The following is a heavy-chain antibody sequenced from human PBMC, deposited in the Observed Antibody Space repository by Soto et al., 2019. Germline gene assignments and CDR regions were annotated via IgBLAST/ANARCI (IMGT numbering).Heavy chain of an antibody. CDR1: GGTFSSYT. Sequence: QVQLVQSGAEVKKPGSSVKVSCKASGGTFSSYTISWVRQAPGQGLEWMGRIIPILGIANYAQKFQGRVTITADKSTSTAYMELSSVRSEDTAVYYCARGLVGAMYVVDDAFDIWGQGTMVTVSS. CDR2: IIPILGIA. CDR3: ARGLVGAMYVVDDAFDI. J-gene: IGHJ3*02. D-gene: IGHD1-26*01. V-gene: IGHV1-69*02.